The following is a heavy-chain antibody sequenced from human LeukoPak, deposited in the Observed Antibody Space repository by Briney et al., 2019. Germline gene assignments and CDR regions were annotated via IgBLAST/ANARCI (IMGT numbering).Heavy chain of an antibody. V-gene: IGHV3-7*01. CDR1: GFTFSSYW. J-gene: IGHJ4*02. CDR3: ARDRTARTSDY. Sequence: GGSLRLSCADSGFTFSSYWMSWVRQTPGKGLEWVANIKQDGSEKYYVDSVKGRFTISRDNAKNSLYLQMNSLRAEDTGVYCCARDRTARTSDYWGQGTLVTVSS. CDR2: IKQDGSEK. D-gene: IGHD1-1*01.